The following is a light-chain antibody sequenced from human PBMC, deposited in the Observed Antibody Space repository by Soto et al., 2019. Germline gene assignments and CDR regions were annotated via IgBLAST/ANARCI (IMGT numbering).Light chain of an antibody. J-gene: IGKJ3*01. CDR3: QQRSNIFT. CDR1: QSISSF. Sequence: EIVLTQSPATLSLSPGEAATLSCRASQSISSFLACYQQKPGQAPRLLIYDASKRATGIPARFSGSGSGTDFPLTISSLEPEDFAVYYCQQRSNIFTFGPGTKVHIK. CDR2: DAS. V-gene: IGKV3-11*01.